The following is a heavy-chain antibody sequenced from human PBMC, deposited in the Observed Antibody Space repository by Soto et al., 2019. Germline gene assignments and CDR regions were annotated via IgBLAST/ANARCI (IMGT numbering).Heavy chain of an antibody. CDR2: ISYDGSNK. CDR1: GFTFSSYA. Sequence: QVQLVESGGGVVQPGRSLRLSCAASGFTFSSYAMHWVRQAPGKGLEWVAVISYDGSNKYYADSVKGRFTISRDNSKNTLYLQMNSLRAEDTAVYYCARETGLAVAGLGPFDYWGQGTPVTVSS. V-gene: IGHV3-30-3*01. D-gene: IGHD6-19*01. J-gene: IGHJ4*02. CDR3: ARETGLAVAGLGPFDY.